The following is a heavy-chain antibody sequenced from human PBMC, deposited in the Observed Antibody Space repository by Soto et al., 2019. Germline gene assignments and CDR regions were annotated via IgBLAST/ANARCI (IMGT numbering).Heavy chain of an antibody. D-gene: IGHD1-1*01. CDR1: GFIFSNDC. CDR2: IWYDGSNK. J-gene: IGHJ4*02. Sequence: GGSLRLSCAATGFIFSNDCMHWVRQAPGKGLEWVAVIWYDGSNKYYGESVKGRFTISRDNSKNILYLQMNSLRVEDTAVYYCRRWADNRAFDVWGQGTPVTVSS. CDR3: RRWADNRAFDV. V-gene: IGHV3-33*01.